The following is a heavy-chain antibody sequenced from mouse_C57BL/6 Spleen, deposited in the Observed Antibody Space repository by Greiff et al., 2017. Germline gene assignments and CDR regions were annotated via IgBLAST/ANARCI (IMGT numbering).Heavy chain of an antibody. CDR3: ARSMGTTVVAPYYYAMDY. J-gene: IGHJ4*01. Sequence: QVQLKQSGPELVKPGASVKISCKASGYAFSSSWMNWVKQRPGKGLEWIGRLYPGDGDTNYNGKFKGKATLTADKSSSTAYMQLSSLTSEDSAVYFCARSMGTTVVAPYYYAMDYWGQGTSVTVSS. CDR2: LYPGDGDT. CDR1: GYAFSSSW. V-gene: IGHV1-82*01. D-gene: IGHD1-1*01.